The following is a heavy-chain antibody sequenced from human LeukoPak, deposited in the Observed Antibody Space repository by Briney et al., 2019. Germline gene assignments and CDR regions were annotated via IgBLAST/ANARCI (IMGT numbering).Heavy chain of an antibody. D-gene: IGHD3-22*01. CDR1: GFTFGSYA. J-gene: IGHJ4*02. CDR2: ISDGGSSK. V-gene: IGHV3-30-3*01. CDR3: ARDRYYGSSGYFGYFDY. Sequence: GGSLRLSCAASGFTFGSYAMRWVRQAPGKGLEWVAVISDGGSSKYCADSVKGRFTNSRDNSKNTLYLQMNSLSAEDTAVYYCARDRYYGSSGYFGYFDYWGQGTLVTVSS.